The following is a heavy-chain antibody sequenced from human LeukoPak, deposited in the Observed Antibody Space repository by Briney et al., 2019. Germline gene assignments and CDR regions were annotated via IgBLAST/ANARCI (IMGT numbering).Heavy chain of an antibody. J-gene: IGHJ6*04. D-gene: IGHD3-10*02. V-gene: IGHV3-11*06. CDR2: ISSSSSYI. CDR3: AELGITMIGGV. CDR1: GFDFSDYY. Sequence: GGSLRLSCAASGFDFSDYYMSWIRQAPGKGLEWVSSISSSSSYIYYADSVKGRFTISRDNAKNSLYLQMNSLRAEDTAVYYCAELGITMIGGVWGKGTTVTISS.